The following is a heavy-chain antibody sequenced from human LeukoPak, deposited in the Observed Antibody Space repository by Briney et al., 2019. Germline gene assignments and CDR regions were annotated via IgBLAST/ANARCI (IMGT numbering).Heavy chain of an antibody. D-gene: IGHD1-7*01. J-gene: IGHJ5*02. V-gene: IGHV1-2*02. Sequence: GASVRVSCKASGYTFTGYYMHWVRQAPGQGLEWMGWINPNSGGTNYAQKFQGRVTMTRDTSISTAYMELSRLRSEDTAVYYCARGRGLELRPNNWFDPWGQGTLVTVSS. CDR2: INPNSGGT. CDR3: ARGRGLELRPNNWFDP. CDR1: GYTFTGYY.